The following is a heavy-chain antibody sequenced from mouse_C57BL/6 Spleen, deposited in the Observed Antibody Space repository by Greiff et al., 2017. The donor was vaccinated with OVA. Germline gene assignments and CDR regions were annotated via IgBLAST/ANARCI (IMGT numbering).Heavy chain of an antibody. CDR1: GYTFTSYW. CDR2: IDPSDSYT. D-gene: IGHD1-1*01. V-gene: IGHV1-50*01. CDR3: ARMATTVVAPFDY. J-gene: IGHJ2*01. Sequence: VQLQQPGAELVKPGASVKLSCKASGYTFTSYWMQWVKQRPGQGLEWIGEIDPSDSYTNYNQKFKGKATLTVDTSSSTAYMQLSSLTSEDSAVYYGARMATTVVAPFDYWGQGTTLTVSS.